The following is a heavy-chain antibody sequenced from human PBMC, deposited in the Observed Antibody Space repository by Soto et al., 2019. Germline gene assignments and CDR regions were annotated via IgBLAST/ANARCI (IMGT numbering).Heavy chain of an antibody. J-gene: IGHJ4*02. V-gene: IGHV3-53*01. CDR3: ARGSSYDFWSGYFVY. CDR2: IYSGGST. CDR1: GFTVSSNY. D-gene: IGHD3-3*01. Sequence: GGSLRLSCAASGFTVSSNYMSWVRQAPGKGLEWVSVIYSGGSTYYADSVKGRFTISRDNSKNTLYLQMNSLRAEDTAVYYCARGSSYDFWSGYFVYWGQGTLVTVSS.